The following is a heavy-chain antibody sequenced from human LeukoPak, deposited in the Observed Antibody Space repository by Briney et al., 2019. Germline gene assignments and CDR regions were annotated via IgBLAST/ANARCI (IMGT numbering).Heavy chain of an antibody. J-gene: IGHJ4*02. V-gene: IGHV3-30*02. Sequence: GGSLRLSCAASGFTFSNYGMHWVRQTPDEGLEWVAFIRSDSSYIYYLESVKGRFTVSRDNSKNTPFLQMHSLRPEDTAVYYCVKDPSGAAAAGTFDYWGQGTLVTVSS. CDR1: GFTFSNYG. CDR3: VKDPSGAAAAGTFDY. D-gene: IGHD6-13*01. CDR2: IRSDSSYI.